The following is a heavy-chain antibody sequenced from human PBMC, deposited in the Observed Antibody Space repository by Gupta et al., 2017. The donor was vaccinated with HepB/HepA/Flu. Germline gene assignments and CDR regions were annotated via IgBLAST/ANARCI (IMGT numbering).Heavy chain of an antibody. V-gene: IGHV4-34*01. CDR2: INHSGST. CDR1: GGSFSGYYGGTFSGYY. Sequence: QVQLLQWGAGLLKPSETLSLTCAVYGGSFSGYYGGTFSGYYWNWIRQPPGKGLEWLGEINHSGSTNYNPSLKSRVTISVDTSTNQFSLNLRSVTAADTAVYYCARAEGYCGSASCSFYYYYMDVWDKGTTVTVSS. D-gene: IGHD2-2*01. J-gene: IGHJ6*03. CDR3: ARAEGYCGSASCSFYYYYMDV.